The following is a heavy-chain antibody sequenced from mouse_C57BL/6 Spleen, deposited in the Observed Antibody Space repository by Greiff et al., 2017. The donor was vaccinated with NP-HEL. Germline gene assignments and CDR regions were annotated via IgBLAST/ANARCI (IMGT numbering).Heavy chain of an antibody. CDR1: GYTFTSYW. Sequence: QVQLQQPGAELVKPGASVKMSCKASGYTFTSYWITWVKQRPGQGLEWIGDIYPGSGSTNYNEKFKSKATLTVDTSSSTAYIQRSSLTSEDSAVYYGARPHYGSSYDWYFDVWGTGTTVTVSS. J-gene: IGHJ1*03. CDR3: ARPHYGSSYDWYFDV. CDR2: IYPGSGST. D-gene: IGHD1-1*01. V-gene: IGHV1-55*01.